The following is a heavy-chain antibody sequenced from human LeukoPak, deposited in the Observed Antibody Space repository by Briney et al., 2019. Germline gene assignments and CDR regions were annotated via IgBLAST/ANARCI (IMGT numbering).Heavy chain of an antibody. CDR1: EFTFSTYG. V-gene: IGHV3-30*18. Sequence: PGGSLRLSCAASEFTFSTYGMHWVRQAPGKGLEWVAVISYDGSYKFYADSVKGRFTISRDNSKNTLYLQMNSLRAEDTAVYYCAKGGYCSSTSCYGAFDIWGQGTMVTVSS. CDR3: AKGGYCSSTSCYGAFDI. J-gene: IGHJ3*02. D-gene: IGHD2-2*01. CDR2: ISYDGSYK.